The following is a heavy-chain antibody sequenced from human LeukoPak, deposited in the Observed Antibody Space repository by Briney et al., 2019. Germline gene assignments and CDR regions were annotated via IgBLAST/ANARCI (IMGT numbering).Heavy chain of an antibody. CDR3: AKEGRQQLAHYYYYMDV. CDR1: GFTFSSYG. D-gene: IGHD6-13*01. J-gene: IGHJ6*03. V-gene: IGHV3-30*02. CDR2: IRYDGSNK. Sequence: PGGSLRLSRAASGFTFSSYGMHWVRQAPGTGLEGVAFIRYDGSNKYYAESVNGRITISRDNSKNTLYLQMNSLRAEDTAVYYCAKEGRQQLAHYYYYMDVWGKGTTVTVSS.